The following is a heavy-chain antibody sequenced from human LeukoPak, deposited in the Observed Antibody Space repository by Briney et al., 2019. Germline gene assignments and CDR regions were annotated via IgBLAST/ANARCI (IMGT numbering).Heavy chain of an antibody. D-gene: IGHD3-3*01. CDR1: GYGFTSYW. CDR3: ARITRLRPYYDLWGGYYAVGWFDL. V-gene: IGHV5-51*01. CDR2: IYSVDSGS. Sequence: GEAPKIHCKGPGYGFTSYWIGWVRQIPGKGLEWMGIIYSVDSGSRYSPPFQGQVTFPADKSITTAYLPWNRPKASDTALHYCARITRLRPYYDLWGGYYAVGWFDLGGQDTLVTVSS. J-gene: IGHJ5*02.